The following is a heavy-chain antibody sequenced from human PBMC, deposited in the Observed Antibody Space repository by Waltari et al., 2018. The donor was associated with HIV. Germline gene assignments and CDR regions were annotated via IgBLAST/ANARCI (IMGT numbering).Heavy chain of an antibody. V-gene: IGHV3-53*02. CDR2: NDMGGIT. Sequence: VAAVGIGGRLIQPGGSLKLLCGTFGFPVRSNFMNWVTQGSGQGVRLVLGNDMGGITLYAYSVKYRFHIARVKARNTIYIEMTSLRPYVTAMYYCARGYYESNCYYYFDYWCQRTLGTVSS. CDR1: GFPVRSNF. J-gene: IGHJ4*02. CDR3: ARGYYESNCYYYFDY. D-gene: IGHD3-22*01.